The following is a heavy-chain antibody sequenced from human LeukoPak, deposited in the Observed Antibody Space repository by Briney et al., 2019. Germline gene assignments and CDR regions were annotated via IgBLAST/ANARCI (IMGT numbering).Heavy chain of an antibody. J-gene: IGHJ4*02. CDR2: ISYDGSNK. Sequence: GGSLRLSCAASGFTLSSYAIHWVRQAPAKGLEWVAVISYDGSNKYYADSVKGRFTISRDNSKNTLYLQMNSLRAEDTAVYYCARVSDISVAAYFDYWGQGTLVTVSS. V-gene: IGHV3-30*04. D-gene: IGHD6-19*01. CDR1: GFTLSSYA. CDR3: ARVSDISVAAYFDY.